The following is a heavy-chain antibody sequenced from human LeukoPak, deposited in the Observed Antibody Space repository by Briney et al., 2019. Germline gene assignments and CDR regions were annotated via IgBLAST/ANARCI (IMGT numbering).Heavy chain of an antibody. J-gene: IGHJ5*02. CDR1: GYTFTSYG. Sequence: GASVKVSCKASGYTFTSYGISWVRQAPGQGLEWMGWISAYNGNTNYAQKLQGRVTMTTDTSTSTAYMELRSLRSDDTAVYYCALTSGCCSSTSCYQVWFDPWGQGTLVTVSS. CDR3: ALTSGCCSSTSCYQVWFDP. V-gene: IGHV1-18*01. CDR2: ISAYNGNT. D-gene: IGHD2-2*01.